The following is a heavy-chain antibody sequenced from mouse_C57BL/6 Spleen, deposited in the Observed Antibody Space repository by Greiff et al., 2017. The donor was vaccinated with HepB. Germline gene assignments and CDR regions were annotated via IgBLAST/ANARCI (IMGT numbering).Heavy chain of an antibody. CDR1: GYTFTSYW. D-gene: IGHD2-4*01. V-gene: IGHV1-52*01. CDR2: IDPSDSET. J-gene: IGHJ1*03. Sequence: QVQLKQSGAELVRPGSSVKLSCKASGYTFTSYWMHWVKQRPIQGLEWIGNIDPSDSETHYNQKFKDKATLTVDKSSSTAYMQLSSLTSEDSAVYYCARGGESTMTHWYFDVWGTGTTVTVSS. CDR3: ARGGESTMTHWYFDV.